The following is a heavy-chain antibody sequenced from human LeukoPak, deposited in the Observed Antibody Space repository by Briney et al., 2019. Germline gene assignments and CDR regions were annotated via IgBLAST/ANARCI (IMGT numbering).Heavy chain of an antibody. Sequence: KPSETLSLTCAVYGGSFSGYYWSWVRQPPGKGLEWIGEINHSGSTNYNPSLKSRVTISVDTSKNQFSLKLSSVAAADTAVYYCARIAAAGTNWGQGTLVTVSS. J-gene: IGHJ4*02. V-gene: IGHV4-34*01. D-gene: IGHD6-13*01. CDR3: ARIAAAGTN. CDR2: INHSGST. CDR1: GGSFSGYY.